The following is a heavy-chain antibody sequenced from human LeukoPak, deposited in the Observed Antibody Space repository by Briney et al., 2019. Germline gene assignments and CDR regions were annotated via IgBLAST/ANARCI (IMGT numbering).Heavy chain of an antibody. V-gene: IGHV3-23*01. J-gene: IGHJ4*02. CDR2: ISGSGGST. CDR3: ARGGAGYGYSTFGHNKEHAYYFDY. CDR1: GFTFSSYT. D-gene: IGHD5-18*01. Sequence: GGSLRLSCAASGFTFSSYTMSWVRQAPGKGLEWVSAISGSGGSTYYADSVKGRFTISRDNAKNSLYLQMNSLRAEDTAVYYCARGGAGYGYSTFGHNKEHAYYFDYWGQGTLVTVSS.